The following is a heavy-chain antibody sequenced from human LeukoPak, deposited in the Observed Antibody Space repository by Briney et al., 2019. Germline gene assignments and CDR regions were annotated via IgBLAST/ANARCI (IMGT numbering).Heavy chain of an antibody. V-gene: IGHV4-39*01. D-gene: IGHD1-14*01. CDR3: ASLHTPGYFDY. CDR2: IYYSGST. J-gene: IGHJ4*02. Sequence: PSETLSLTCTVSGGSISSSSYYWGWIRQPPGKGLEWIGTIYYSGSTYYHPSLKSRLTISVDTSKNQFSLKLSSVTAADTAVYYCASLHTPGYFDYWGQGTLVTVSS. CDR1: GGSISSSSYY.